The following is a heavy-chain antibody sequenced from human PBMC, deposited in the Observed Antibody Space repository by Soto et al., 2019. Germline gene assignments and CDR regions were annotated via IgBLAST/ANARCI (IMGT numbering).Heavy chain of an antibody. J-gene: IGHJ3*02. CDR2: ISWNSGSI. CDR1: GFTFDDYA. V-gene: IGHV3-9*01. CDR3: AKGVVVITLDAFDI. Sequence: PGGSLRLSCAASGFTFDDYAMHWVRQAPGKGLEWVSGISWNSGSIGYADSVKGRFTISRDNAKNSLYLQMNSLRAEDTALYYCAKGVVVITLDAFDIWGQGTMVTVSS. D-gene: IGHD3-22*01.